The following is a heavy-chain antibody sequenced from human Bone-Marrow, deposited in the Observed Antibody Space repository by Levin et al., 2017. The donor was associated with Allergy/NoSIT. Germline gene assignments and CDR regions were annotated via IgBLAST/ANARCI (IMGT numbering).Heavy chain of an antibody. J-gene: IGHJ4*02. CDR1: GFTFRSCG. V-gene: IGHV3-30*03. Sequence: PGGSLRLSCEASGFTFRSCGMHWVRQAPGRGLEWLAAISYDGRNKYPADSVKGRLTISRDNSKNTLFLQVNSLSPEDTAVYYCATDSLLRFFDWSPVPGFFDNWGQGTLVIVSS. CDR2: ISYDGRNK. D-gene: IGHD3-9*01. CDR3: ATDSLLRFFDWSPVPGFFDN.